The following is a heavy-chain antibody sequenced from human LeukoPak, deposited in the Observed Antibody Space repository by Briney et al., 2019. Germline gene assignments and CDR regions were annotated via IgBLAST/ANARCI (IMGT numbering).Heavy chain of an antibody. D-gene: IGHD3-10*01. J-gene: IGHJ6*03. CDR3: AKSRDHYYYYYYMGV. V-gene: IGHV3-30*18. CDR1: GFTFSRFV. Sequence: GRSLRLSCAASGFTFSRFVMHWVRQAPGKGLEWVALISYDGSDKYYADSVKGRFTISRDNSKNTLYLQMNSLRAEDTAVYYCAKSRDHYYYYYYMGVWGKGTTVTVSS. CDR2: ISYDGSDK.